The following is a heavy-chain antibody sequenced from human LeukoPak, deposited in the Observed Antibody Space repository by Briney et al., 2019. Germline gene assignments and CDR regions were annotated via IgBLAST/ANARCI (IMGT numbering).Heavy chain of an antibody. V-gene: IGHV4-34*01. CDR2: INHSGST. CDR1: GGSISSYY. CDR3: ARRVVVIAIIDY. J-gene: IGHJ4*02. Sequence: PSETLSLTCTVSGGSISSYYWSWIRQPPGKGLEWIGEINHSGSTNYNPSLKSRVTISVDTSKNQFSLKLSSVTAADTAVYYCARRVVVIAIIDYWGQGTLVTVSS. D-gene: IGHD2-21*01.